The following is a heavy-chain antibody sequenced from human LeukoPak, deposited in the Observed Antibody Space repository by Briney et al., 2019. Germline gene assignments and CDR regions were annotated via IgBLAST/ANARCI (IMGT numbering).Heavy chain of an antibody. CDR2: INPNSGGT. J-gene: IGHJ3*02. CDR1: GYTFTAYY. Sequence: ASVKVSCKASGYTFTAYYIHWVRQAPGQGLECMGWINPNSGGTDYTQKFQGRVTMTRDTSISTACMELSRLRSDDTAVYYCARAPSSYAFDICGQKTLVTVSS. CDR3: ARAPSSYAFDI. V-gene: IGHV1-2*02.